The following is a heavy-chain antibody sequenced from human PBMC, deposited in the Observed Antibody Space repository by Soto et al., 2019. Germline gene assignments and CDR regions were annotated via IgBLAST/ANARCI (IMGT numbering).Heavy chain of an antibody. CDR1: GYTFTGYY. J-gene: IGHJ3*02. CDR3: ARCEDNYEFWSGYPRDAFDI. CDR2: INPNSGGT. Sequence: QVQLVQSGAEVKKPGASVKVSCKASGYTFTGYYMHWVRQAPGQGLEWMGWINPNSGGTNYAQKFQGWVTMTRDTSISTAYMELSRLRSDDTAVYYCARCEDNYEFWSGYPRDAFDIWGQGTMVTVSS. V-gene: IGHV1-2*04. D-gene: IGHD3-3*01.